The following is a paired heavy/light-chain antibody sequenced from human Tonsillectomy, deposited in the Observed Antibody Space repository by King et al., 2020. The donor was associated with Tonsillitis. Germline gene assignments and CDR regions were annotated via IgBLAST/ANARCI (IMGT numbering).Heavy chain of an antibody. J-gene: IGHJ6*02. CDR2: IYPGHSDP. V-gene: IGHV5-51*01. Sequence: EVQLVQSGAEVKKPGKSLKISCKGTGYSFSSYWVGWVRQMPGKGLEWMGSIYPGHSDPRYSPSFQGQITMSVDKSINTAYLQWSTLKASDTAVYYCVRSGYEQLWLNGMDVWGQGTTVIVSS. CDR1: GYSFSSYW. CDR3: VRSGYEQLWLNGMDV. D-gene: IGHD3-22*01.
Light chain of an antibody. J-gene: IGKJ1*01. CDR3: LQHNTFPPT. Sequence: DIQMTQSPSAISASVGDRVTITCRASQGISNYLAWFQQKPGKVPERLIYATSSLQSGVPSRFSGSGSGTEFTLTISSLQPEDFATYYCLQHNTFPPTFGQGTRVDVK. CDR1: QGISNY. V-gene: IGKV1-17*03. CDR2: ATS.